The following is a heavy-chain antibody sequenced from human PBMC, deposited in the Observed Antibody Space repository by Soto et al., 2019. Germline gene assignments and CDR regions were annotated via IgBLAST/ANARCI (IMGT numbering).Heavy chain of an antibody. J-gene: IGHJ6*02. CDR1: GGTFSSYA. CDR3: AFQSATVTTLGMDV. CDR2: IIPIFGTA. Sequence: QVQLVQSGAEVKKPGSSVKVSCKASGGTFSSYAISWVRQAPGQGLEWMGGIIPIFGTANYAQKFQGRVTITADESTSTAYMELSCLRSEDTAVYYCAFQSATVTTLGMDVWGQGTTVTVSS. D-gene: IGHD4-17*01. V-gene: IGHV1-69*12.